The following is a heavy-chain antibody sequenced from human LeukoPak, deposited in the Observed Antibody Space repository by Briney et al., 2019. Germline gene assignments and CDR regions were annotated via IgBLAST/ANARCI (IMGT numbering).Heavy chain of an antibody. Sequence: GGSLRLSCAASGFIFKSYWMSWVRQAPGKGLEWVASIKQDGSEENYVDSVRGRFTISRDNAKNSLYLQMNSLRAEDTAVYYCASSSGGEGLLSLGYWGQGTLVTVSS. V-gene: IGHV3-7*03. CDR1: GFIFKSYW. CDR2: IKQDGSEE. J-gene: IGHJ4*02. CDR3: ASSSGGEGLLSLGY. D-gene: IGHD2-21*02.